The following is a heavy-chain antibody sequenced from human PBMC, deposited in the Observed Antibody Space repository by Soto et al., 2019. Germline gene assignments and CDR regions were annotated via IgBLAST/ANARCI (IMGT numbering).Heavy chain of an antibody. Sequence: GGSLRLSCAASGFTFSSYAMSWVRQAPGKGLEWVSAISGSGGRTYYADSVKGRFTISRDNSKNTLYLQMNSLRAEDTAVYYCAKDLVVDYYTPGGEYFQHWGQGTLVTVSS. CDR1: GFTFSSYA. CDR3: AKDLVVDYYTPGGEYFQH. V-gene: IGHV3-23*01. D-gene: IGHD3-10*01. CDR2: ISGSGGRT. J-gene: IGHJ1*01.